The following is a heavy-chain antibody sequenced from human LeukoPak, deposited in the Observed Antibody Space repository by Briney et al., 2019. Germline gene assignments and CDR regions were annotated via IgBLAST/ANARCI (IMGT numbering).Heavy chain of an antibody. Sequence: GGFLRLSCAASGFTFSSYGMHWVRQAPGKGLEWVAFIRYDGSNKYYADSVKGRFTISRDNSKNTLYLQMNSLRAEDTAVYYCAKRDGSGSYHFDYWGQGTLVTVSS. CDR2: IRYDGSNK. J-gene: IGHJ4*02. CDR1: GFTFSSYG. V-gene: IGHV3-30*02. D-gene: IGHD3-10*01. CDR3: AKRDGSGSYHFDY.